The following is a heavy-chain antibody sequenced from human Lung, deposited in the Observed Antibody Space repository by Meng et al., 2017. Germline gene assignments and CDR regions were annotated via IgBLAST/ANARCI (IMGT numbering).Heavy chain of an antibody. CDR1: GYTFTAYY. Sequence: QVQLVQYGAEGKKPGAAVKGFCKASGYTFTAYYIHRVRQAPGQGLEWRGRINPNSGGTNFAQKFQGRVIMTRDTSISTAYMELSSLGFDDTAVYYCAKALGWGSSPDYWGQGILVTVSS. D-gene: IGHD2-21*01. CDR3: AKALGWGSSPDY. V-gene: IGHV1-2*06. CDR2: INPNSGGT. J-gene: IGHJ4*02.